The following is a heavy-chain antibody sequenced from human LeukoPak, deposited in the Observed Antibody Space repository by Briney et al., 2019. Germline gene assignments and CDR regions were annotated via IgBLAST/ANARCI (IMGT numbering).Heavy chain of an antibody. CDR1: GGSISSGGYY. CDR3: ARDHRYYGSGSWFDP. D-gene: IGHD3-10*01. V-gene: IGHV4-31*03. Sequence: PSETLSLTCTVSGGSISSGGYYWSWIRQHPGEGLEWIGYIYYSGSTYYNPPLKSRVTISVDTSKNQFSLKLSSVTAADTAVYYCARDHRYYGSGSWFDPWGQGTLVTVSS. J-gene: IGHJ5*02. CDR2: IYYSGST.